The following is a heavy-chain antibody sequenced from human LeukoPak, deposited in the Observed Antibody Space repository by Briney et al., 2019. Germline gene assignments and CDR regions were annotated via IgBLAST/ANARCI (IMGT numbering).Heavy chain of an antibody. Sequence: SETLSLTCTVSGGSISSSSYYWGWIRQPPGKGLEWIGSIYYSGSTYYNPSLKSRVTISVDTSKNQFSLKLSSVTAADTAVYYCARDEFGEDAFDIWGQGTMVTVSS. J-gene: IGHJ3*02. V-gene: IGHV4-39*07. CDR3: ARDEFGEDAFDI. CDR1: GGSISSSSYY. CDR2: IYYSGST. D-gene: IGHD3-10*01.